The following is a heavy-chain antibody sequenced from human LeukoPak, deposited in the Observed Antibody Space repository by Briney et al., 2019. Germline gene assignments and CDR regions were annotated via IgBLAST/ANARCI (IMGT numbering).Heavy chain of an antibody. V-gene: IGHV1-69*05. CDR2: IIPIFGTA. CDR1: GGTFSSYA. D-gene: IGHD6-13*01. CDR3: ARGIAAAGAYYYYYYMDV. Sequence: ASVKVSCKASGGTFSSYAISWVRQAPGQGLEWMGGIIPIFGTANYAQKFQGRVTITTGESTSTAYMELSSLRSEDTAVYYCARGIAAAGAYYYYYYMDVWGKGTTVTVSS. J-gene: IGHJ6*03.